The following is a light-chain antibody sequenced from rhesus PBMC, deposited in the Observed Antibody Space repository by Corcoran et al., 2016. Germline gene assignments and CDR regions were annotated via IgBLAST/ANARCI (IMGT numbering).Light chain of an antibody. J-gene: IGKJ1*01. Sequence: DIQMTQSPSSLSASVGDRIIITCRASQGITTFLNWYQQKPGKPPKRLFYKTSNLESGVPARFSGSGSGPDFTLPLSSLQTEDFAAYYYLQSDTAPPTFGQGTGVDIK. V-gene: IGKV1-43*02. CDR1: QGITTF. CDR3: LQSDTAPPT. CDR2: KTS.